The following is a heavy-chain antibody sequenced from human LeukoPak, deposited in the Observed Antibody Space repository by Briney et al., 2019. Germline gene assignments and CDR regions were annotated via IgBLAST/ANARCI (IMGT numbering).Heavy chain of an antibody. J-gene: IGHJ3*02. V-gene: IGHV1-18*01. CDR3: ARDGHRRYHYDSSGREDAFDI. D-gene: IGHD3-22*01. CDR1: GYTFTNYG. CDR2: ISAYNGHT. Sequence: ASVKVSCKASGYTFTNYGISWVRQAPGQGLEWMGWISAYNGHTKYAQKVQDRVTMTRDTSTSTAYMELGSLRSDDTAVYYCARDGHRRYHYDSSGREDAFDIWGQGTMVTVSS.